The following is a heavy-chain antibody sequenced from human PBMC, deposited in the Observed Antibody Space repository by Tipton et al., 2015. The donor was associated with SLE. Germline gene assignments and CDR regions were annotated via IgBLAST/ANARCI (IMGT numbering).Heavy chain of an antibody. J-gene: IGHJ2*01. CDR2: IRGSGVTT. D-gene: IGHD6-6*01. V-gene: IGHV3-23*01. CDR1: GFIFSNYA. Sequence: SLRLSCAASGFIFSNYAMTWVRQAPGKGLEWVSSIRGSGVTTYYAESVKGRFTISRDNYKNTVSLQMDSLRAEDTALYYCAREGEAARQGTYFDLWGRGTLVTVSS. CDR3: AREGEAARQGTYFDL.